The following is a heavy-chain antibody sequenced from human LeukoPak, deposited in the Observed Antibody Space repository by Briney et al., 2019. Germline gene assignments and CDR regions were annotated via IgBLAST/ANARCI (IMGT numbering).Heavy chain of an antibody. CDR1: GFTFSSYG. V-gene: IGHV3-30*18. CDR2: ISYDGSNK. J-gene: IGHJ6*02. D-gene: IGHD6-13*01. CDR3: AKDVSGSSPYGMDV. Sequence: GGSLRLSCAASGFTFSSYGMHWVRQAPGKGLEWVAVISYDGSNKYYADSVKGRFTISRDNFKNTLYLQMNSLRAEDTAVYYCAKDVSGSSPYGMDVWGQGTTVTVSS.